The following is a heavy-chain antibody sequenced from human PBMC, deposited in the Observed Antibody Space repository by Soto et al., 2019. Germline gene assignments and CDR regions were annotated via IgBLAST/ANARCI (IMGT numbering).Heavy chain of an antibody. CDR2: ISYDGSNR. Sequence: GXSRRLSCAASGFTFSSYAMHWVRQAPGKGLEWVAVISYDGSNRYYADSVKGRFTISRDNSKNTLYLQMNSLRAEDTAVYYCAGLTTVTIKIDYWGQGTLVTVSS. V-gene: IGHV3-30-3*01. CDR1: GFTFSSYA. J-gene: IGHJ4*02. CDR3: AGLTTVTIKIDY. D-gene: IGHD4-17*01.